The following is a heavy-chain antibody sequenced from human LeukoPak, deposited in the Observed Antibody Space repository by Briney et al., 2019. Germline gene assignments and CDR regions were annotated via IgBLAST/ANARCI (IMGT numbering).Heavy chain of an antibody. CDR1: GYTFTSYD. J-gene: IGHJ6*02. Sequence: VKVSCKASGYTFTSYDINWVRQATGQGLEWMGWMNPNSGNTGYAQKFQGRVTMTRNTSISIAYMELSSLRSEDTAVYYCARVVAVAGTDYYYGMDVWGQGTTVTVSS. CDR2: MNPNSGNT. CDR3: ARVVAVAGTDYYYGMDV. D-gene: IGHD6-19*01. V-gene: IGHV1-8*01.